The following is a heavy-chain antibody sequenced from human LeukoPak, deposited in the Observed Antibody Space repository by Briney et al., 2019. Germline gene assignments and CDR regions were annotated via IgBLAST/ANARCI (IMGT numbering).Heavy chain of an antibody. CDR3: ATGSGSYYKPFDY. J-gene: IGHJ4*02. V-gene: IGHV4-59*08. CDR2: IFYSGIT. D-gene: IGHD3-10*01. Sequence: PSETLSLTCTVSGGSISSYYWSWIRQPPGKGLEWIGYIFYSGITNYNPSLSLKSRVTISVDTSKNQFSLKLSSATAADTAVYYCATGSGSYYKPFDYWGQGSLVSVSS. CDR1: GGSISSYY.